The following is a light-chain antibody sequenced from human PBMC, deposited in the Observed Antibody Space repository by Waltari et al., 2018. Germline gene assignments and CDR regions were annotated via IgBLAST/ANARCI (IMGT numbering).Light chain of an antibody. V-gene: IGLV2-23*02. CDR1: SSDVGSYNV. Sequence: QSALTQPASVSGSPGQSITISCTGTSSDVGSYNVVSWYQQHPGKAPKLMIYEVSKRPSGVSNRCSGSKSGKTASLTISGLQAEDEADYYCCSYAGSSTVVFGGGTKLTVL. CDR2: EVS. J-gene: IGLJ2*01. CDR3: CSYAGSSTVV.